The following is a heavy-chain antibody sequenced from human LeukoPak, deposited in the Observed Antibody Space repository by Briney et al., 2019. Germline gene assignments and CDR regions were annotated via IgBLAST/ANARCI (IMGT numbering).Heavy chain of an antibody. V-gene: IGHV1-2*02. Sequence: ASVKVPCKASGYSFNDYYIHWARQAPGQGLEWMGWINPNRGGTSYAQKFQGRVTMTRDTSITTAYMELSSLRSDDTAMYYCARDTCDGVTCYNWFDPWGQGTLVTVSS. D-gene: IGHD4-17*01. CDR3: ARDTCDGVTCYNWFDP. CDR2: INPNRGGT. J-gene: IGHJ5*02. CDR1: GYSFNDYY.